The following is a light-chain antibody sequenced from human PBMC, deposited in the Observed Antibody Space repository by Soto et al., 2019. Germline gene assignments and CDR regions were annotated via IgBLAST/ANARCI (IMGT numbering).Light chain of an antibody. CDR2: DAS. V-gene: IGKV3-15*01. CDR1: QSVRSSY. Sequence: EIVLTQSPGTLSLSPGERATLSCRASQSVRSSYLAWYQQKPGQSPRLLIYDASIRATGVPARFSGSGSGTEFTLTISSLQSEDFAVYYCQQCDDWPRTFGQGTKVDIK. J-gene: IGKJ1*01. CDR3: QQCDDWPRT.